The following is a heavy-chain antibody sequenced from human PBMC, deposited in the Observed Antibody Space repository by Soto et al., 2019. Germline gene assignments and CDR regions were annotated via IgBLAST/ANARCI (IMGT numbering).Heavy chain of an antibody. Sequence: QVHLEESGGRVVQPGTSLRLSCAASGFTFSDYAMHWIRQPPGKGLEWVAIISYEGSEKYYSDSMKGRFTISRDNSKNTVYLQMNSVRGDDTAVYYCARTYYDFWSGFSDWGQGALVTVSS. CDR2: ISYEGSEK. CDR3: ARTYYDFWSGFSD. CDR1: GFTFSDYA. D-gene: IGHD3-3*01. J-gene: IGHJ4*02. V-gene: IGHV3-30*03.